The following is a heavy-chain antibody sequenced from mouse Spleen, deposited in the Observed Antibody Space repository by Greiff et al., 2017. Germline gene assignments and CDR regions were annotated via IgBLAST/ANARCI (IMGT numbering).Heavy chain of an antibody. V-gene: IGHV2-9-1*01. CDR2: IWTGGGT. CDR1: GFSLTSYA. CDR3: ASLWYFDV. J-gene: IGHJ1*01. Sequence: VMLVESGPGLVAPSQSLSITCTVSGFSLTSYAISWVRQPPGKGLELLGVIWTGGGTNYNSALKSRLSISKDNSKSQVFLKMNSLQTDDTARYYCASLWYFDVWGAGTTVTVSS.